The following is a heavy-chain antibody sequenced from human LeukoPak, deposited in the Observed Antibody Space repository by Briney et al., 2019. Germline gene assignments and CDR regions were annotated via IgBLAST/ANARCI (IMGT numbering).Heavy chain of an antibody. D-gene: IGHD6-25*01. CDR1: GFTFRSHG. CDR3: ARENLAAAADY. Sequence: GGSLRLSCAASGFTFRSHGMHWVRQAPGKGLEWVAFIWYDGSNKYYTDSVKGRFTISRDNSKNTLYLQMNSLRAEDTAVYYCARENLAAAADYWGQGAVVTVSS. CDR2: IWYDGSNK. V-gene: IGHV3-33*01. J-gene: IGHJ4*02.